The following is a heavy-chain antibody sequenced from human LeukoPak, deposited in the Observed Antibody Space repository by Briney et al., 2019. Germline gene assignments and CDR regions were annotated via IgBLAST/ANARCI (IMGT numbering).Heavy chain of an antibody. Sequence: PGGSLRLSCAASGFTFSSYWMHWVRQAPGKGPVWVSRINGDGSRTKYADSVKGRFTISRDNSKNTLYLQMNSLRAEDTAVYYCAKDPSYGGNFFDYWGQGTLVTVSS. CDR1: GFTFSSYW. J-gene: IGHJ4*02. CDR2: INGDGSRT. D-gene: IGHD4-23*01. CDR3: AKDPSYGGNFFDY. V-gene: IGHV3-74*01.